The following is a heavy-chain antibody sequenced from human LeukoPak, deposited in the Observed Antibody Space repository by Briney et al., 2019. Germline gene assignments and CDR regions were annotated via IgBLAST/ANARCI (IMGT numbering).Heavy chain of an antibody. Sequence: GGTLRLFCAASGFSFSHYYMSWARQASGKGVEWLSKMSSKGKTRSYAASVKGRFTISRDNAKNSLSLQMSSLRACDTALYYCGRVDAYVICGEGAMVTVSS. V-gene: IGHV3-11*04. CDR3: GRVDAYVI. CDR2: MSSKGKTR. CDR1: GFSFSHYY. J-gene: IGHJ3*02.